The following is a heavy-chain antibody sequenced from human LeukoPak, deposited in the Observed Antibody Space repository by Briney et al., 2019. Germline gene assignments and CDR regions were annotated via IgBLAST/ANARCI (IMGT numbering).Heavy chain of an antibody. J-gene: IGHJ4*02. D-gene: IGHD1-26*01. Sequence: AGGSLRLSCSVSGFIFRDFSMSWVRQAPGKGLEWVAKMNEYGSEIFYVDSVKGRFTISRDNGKNSLYLQMNRLRAEDTAVYYCAKGSGSYFRWGQGTLVTVSS. V-gene: IGHV3-7*01. CDR1: GFIFRDFS. CDR2: MNEYGSEI. CDR3: AKGSGSYFR.